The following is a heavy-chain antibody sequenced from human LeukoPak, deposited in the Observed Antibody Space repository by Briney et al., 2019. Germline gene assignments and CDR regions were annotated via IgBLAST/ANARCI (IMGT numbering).Heavy chain of an antibody. V-gene: IGHV3-30*02. J-gene: IGHJ4*02. D-gene: IGHD3-16*01. Sequence: GGSLRLSCAASGFSFSTYEMNWVRQAPGKGLEWVAFIRYDGNIKYYADSVKGRFTISRDNSKNTLYLQMNSLIAEDTAVYYCAKDPVGGWGQGTLVTVSS. CDR3: AKDPVGG. CDR1: GFSFSTYE. CDR2: IRYDGNIK.